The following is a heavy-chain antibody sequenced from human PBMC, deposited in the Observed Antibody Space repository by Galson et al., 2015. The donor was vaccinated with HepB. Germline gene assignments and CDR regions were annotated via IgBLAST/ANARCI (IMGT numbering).Heavy chain of an antibody. CDR1: RFTFSNHV. Sequence: SLRLSCAASRFTFSNHVMHWVRQAPGKGLEWVAAMSYDGRIKYYADSMQGRFPISRDNSKNMLYLEMNSLRTEDTAVYYCAREDIVGPTGALDIWGQGTMVTVSS. D-gene: IGHD1-26*01. CDR3: AREDIVGPTGALDI. V-gene: IGHV3-30*04. J-gene: IGHJ3*02. CDR2: MSYDGRIK.